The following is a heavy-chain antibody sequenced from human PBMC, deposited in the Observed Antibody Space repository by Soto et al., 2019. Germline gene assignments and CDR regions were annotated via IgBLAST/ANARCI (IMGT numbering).Heavy chain of an antibody. CDR2: IYHSGST. CDR3: AIVPGP. V-gene: IGHV4-30-2*01. CDR1: GGSISSGGYS. D-gene: IGHD7-27*01. Sequence: QLQLQESGSGLVKPSQTLSLTCAVSGGSISSGGYSWSWIRQPPGKGLEWIGYIYHSGSTYYNPSLTIRVTISVDRSTNQFSLELSAVTAAYTAVYDCAIVPGPWGQGTLVTVSS. J-gene: IGHJ5*02.